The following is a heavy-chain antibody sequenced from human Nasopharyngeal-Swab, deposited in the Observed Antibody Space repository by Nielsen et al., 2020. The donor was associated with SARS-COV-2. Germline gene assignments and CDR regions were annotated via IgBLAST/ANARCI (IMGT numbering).Heavy chain of an antibody. CDR1: GGSVSSGSYY. Sequence: SETLSLTCTVSGGSVSSGSYYWSWIRQPPGKGLEWIGSIYYSGSTYYNPSLKSRVTISVDTSKNQFSLKLSSVTAADTAVYYCARHPHSSSGWPYYFDYWGQGTLVTVSS. CDR2: IYYSGST. J-gene: IGHJ4*02. V-gene: IGHV4-39*01. D-gene: IGHD6-19*01. CDR3: ARHPHSSSGWPYYFDY.